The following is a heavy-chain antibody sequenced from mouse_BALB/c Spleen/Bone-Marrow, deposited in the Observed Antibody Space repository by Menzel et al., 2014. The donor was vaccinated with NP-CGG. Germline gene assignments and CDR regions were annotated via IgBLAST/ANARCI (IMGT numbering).Heavy chain of an antibody. CDR3: ARRGYYGSSYCFDY. CDR2: IYPGDGDT. D-gene: IGHD1-1*01. Sequence: QVQLQQSGAELVRPGSSVKISCKASGYASSSYWMNWVKQRPGQGLEWIGQIYPGDGDTNYNGKFKGKATLTADKSSSTAYMQLSSLTSEDSAADFCARRGYYGSSYCFDYWGQGTTLTVSS. J-gene: IGHJ2*01. V-gene: IGHV1-80*01. CDR1: GYASSSYW.